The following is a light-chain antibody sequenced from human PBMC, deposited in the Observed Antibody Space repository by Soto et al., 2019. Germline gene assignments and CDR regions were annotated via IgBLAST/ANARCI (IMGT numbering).Light chain of an antibody. V-gene: IGLV2-14*01. CDR3: SSYTSGSTWV. CDR2: EVS. CDR1: SSDVGGYNY. Sequence: QSALTQPASESGSPGQSITISCTGTSSDVGGYNYVSWYQQHPGKAPKLMIYEVSNRPSGVSNRFSGSKSGYTASLTISGLQSEDEADYYCSSYTSGSTWVFGGGTQLTVL. J-gene: IGLJ3*02.